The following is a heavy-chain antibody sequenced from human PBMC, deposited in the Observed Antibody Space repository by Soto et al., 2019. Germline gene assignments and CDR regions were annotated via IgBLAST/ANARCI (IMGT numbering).Heavy chain of an antibody. V-gene: IGHV1-18*01. J-gene: IGHJ6*02. CDR1: GYIFTNYG. Sequence: QVQLVQSGAEVKKPGASVKVSCKASGYIFTNYGISWVRQAPGQGLEWMGWMSLYNGNTNYAQKLPGRVTMTTETSTSTAYMELRSLRSDDTAVYYCARDQDKVHRIMDVWGQGTTVTVSS. CDR2: MSLYNGNT. CDR3: ARDQDKVHRIMDV. D-gene: IGHD5-12*01.